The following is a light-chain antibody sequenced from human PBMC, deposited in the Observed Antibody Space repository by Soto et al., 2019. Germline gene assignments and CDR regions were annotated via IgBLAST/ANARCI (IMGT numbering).Light chain of an antibody. CDR2: EGS. Sequence: QSALTQSASVSGSPGQSITISCTGTSSDVGSYNLVSWYQQHPGKAPKLMIYEGSQRPSGVSNRFSGSKSGNTASLTISGLQAEDEADYYCCSYAGSSTVVFGGGTKLTVL. CDR3: CSYAGSSTVV. CDR1: SSDVGSYNL. V-gene: IGLV2-23*01. J-gene: IGLJ2*01.